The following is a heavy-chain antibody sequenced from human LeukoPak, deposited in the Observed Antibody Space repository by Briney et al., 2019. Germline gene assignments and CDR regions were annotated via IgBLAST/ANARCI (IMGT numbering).Heavy chain of an antibody. CDR2: ISYDGSNK. V-gene: IGHV3-30*18. CDR1: GFTFSNYG. D-gene: IGHD2-15*01. Sequence: GGSLRLSCAASGFTFSNYGMHWVRQAPGKGLEWVAVISYDGSNKYYADSVKGRFTISRDNSKNTLYLQMNSLRAEDTAVYYCAKVRRRIVQRGASFDYWGQGTLVTVSS. CDR3: AKVRRRIVQRGASFDY. J-gene: IGHJ4*02.